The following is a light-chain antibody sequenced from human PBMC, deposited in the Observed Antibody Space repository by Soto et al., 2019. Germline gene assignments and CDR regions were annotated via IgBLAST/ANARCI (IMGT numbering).Light chain of an antibody. Sequence: YELTQPPSVSVSPGQTASMTCSGDKLGGKYVCWYQQKPGQSPVLVIYDDSKRPSGIPERFSGSNSGNTATLTIRGTQAMDEADYYCQAWDSSVVFGGGTKVTVL. V-gene: IGLV3-1*01. CDR2: DDS. J-gene: IGLJ2*01. CDR1: KLGGKY. CDR3: QAWDSSVV.